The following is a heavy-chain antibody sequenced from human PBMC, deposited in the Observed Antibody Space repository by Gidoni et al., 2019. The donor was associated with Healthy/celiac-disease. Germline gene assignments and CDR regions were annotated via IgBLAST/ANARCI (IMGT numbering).Heavy chain of an antibody. J-gene: IGHJ4*02. V-gene: IGHV4-59*01. CDR1: GGSISSYY. Sequence: QVQLQESGPGLVKPSATLSLPCTASGGSISSYYWSWIRQPPGKGLEWIGYIYYSGSTNYNPSLKSRVTISVDTSKNQFSLKLSSVTAADTAVYCCASLGQYCSGGSCQDYWGQGTLVTVSS. CDR2: IYYSGST. CDR3: ASLGQYCSGGSCQDY. D-gene: IGHD2-15*01.